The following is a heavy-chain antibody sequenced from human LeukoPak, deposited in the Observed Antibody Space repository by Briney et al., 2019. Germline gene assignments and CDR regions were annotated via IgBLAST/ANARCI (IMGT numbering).Heavy chain of an antibody. D-gene: IGHD2-21*02. J-gene: IGHJ4*02. CDR3: ARHVTGQLTFDY. Sequence: SETLSLTCTVSGGSISSGSYHWSWIRQPAGKGLEWIGRVYRSGGTNSNPSLKSRVTISIDTSKNQFSPKLSSVTAADTAVYYCARHVTGQLTFDYWGQGTLVTVTS. V-gene: IGHV4-61*02. CDR1: GGSISSGSYH. CDR2: VYRSGGT.